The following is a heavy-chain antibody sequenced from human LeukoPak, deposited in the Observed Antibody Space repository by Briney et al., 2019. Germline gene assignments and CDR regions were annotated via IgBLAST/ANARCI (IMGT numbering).Heavy chain of an antibody. CDR3: ARGVSAAGFDY. J-gene: IGHJ4*02. Sequence: SETLSLTCIVSGGSISSGAYYWTWIRQPAGKGLEWIRRIYISGSTNYNPSLKSRVTISVDASKNQLSMKMTSVTAADAAVYYCARGVSAAGFDYWGQGTLITVSS. V-gene: IGHV4-61*02. D-gene: IGHD6-13*01. CDR1: GGSISSGAYY. CDR2: IYISGST.